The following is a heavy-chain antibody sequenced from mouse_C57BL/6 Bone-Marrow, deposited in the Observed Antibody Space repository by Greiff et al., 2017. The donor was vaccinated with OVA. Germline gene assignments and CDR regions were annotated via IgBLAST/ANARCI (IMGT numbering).Heavy chain of an antibody. CDR2: INPINGGT. V-gene: IGHV1-26*01. CDR1: GYTFTDYY. J-gene: IGHJ3*01. D-gene: IGHD3-2*02. CDR3: AIDSSGYGAY. Sequence: EVQLQQSGPELVKPGASVKISCKASGYTFTDYYMNWVKQSHGKSLEWIGDINPINGGTSYNQKFKGKATLTVDKSSSTAYMELRSLTSEDSAVYYCAIDSSGYGAYWGQGTLVTVSA.